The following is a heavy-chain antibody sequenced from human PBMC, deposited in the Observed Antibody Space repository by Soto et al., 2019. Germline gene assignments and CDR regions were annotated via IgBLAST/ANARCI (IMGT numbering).Heavy chain of an antibody. CDR3: ARHESYYDRSGYIDY. V-gene: IGHV4-39*01. J-gene: IGHJ4*02. Sequence: QLQLQESGPGLVKPSETLSLTCTVSGGSISRGNYNWGWIRQPPGKGLEWIGSIDYTGITRYNPSLEIRVSAAADTTKNHLYLRLSTVTAADTAVYYCARHESYYDRSGYIDYWGQGILVTVSS. CDR1: GGSISRGNYN. CDR2: IDYTGIT. D-gene: IGHD3-22*01.